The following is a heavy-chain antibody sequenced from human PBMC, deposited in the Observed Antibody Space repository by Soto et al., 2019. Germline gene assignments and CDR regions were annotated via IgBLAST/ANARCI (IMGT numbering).Heavy chain of an antibody. CDR2: IIPIFGTA. Sequence: AVKVSCKASGGTFSSYAISWVRQAPGQGLEWMGGIIPIFGTANYAQKFQGRVTITADESTSTAYMELSSLRSEDTAVYYCARDQRELGLFDYWGQGTLVTVSS. D-gene: IGHD1-26*01. J-gene: IGHJ4*02. V-gene: IGHV1-69*13. CDR3: ARDQRELGLFDY. CDR1: GGTFSSYA.